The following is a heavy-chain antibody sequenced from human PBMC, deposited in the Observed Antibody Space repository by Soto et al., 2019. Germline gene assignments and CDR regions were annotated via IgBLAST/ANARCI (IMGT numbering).Heavy chain of an antibody. Sequence: GGSLRLSCAASGFTFSNAWMNWVRQAPGKGLEWVGRIKSKTDGGTTDYAAPVKGRFTISRDDSKNTLYLQMNSLKTEDTAVYYCTTGLGGTDVAVAGRHWFDPWGQGTLVTVSS. D-gene: IGHD6-19*01. CDR3: TTGLGGTDVAVAGRHWFDP. J-gene: IGHJ5*02. CDR1: GFTFSNAW. V-gene: IGHV3-15*07. CDR2: IKSKTDGGTT.